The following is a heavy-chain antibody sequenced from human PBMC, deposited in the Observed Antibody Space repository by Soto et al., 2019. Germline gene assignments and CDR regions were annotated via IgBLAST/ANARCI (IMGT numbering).Heavy chain of an antibody. V-gene: IGHV3-30*18. CDR3: VKGDSGTYGVYFDY. Sequence: VQLVESGGGVVQPGRSLRLSCAASGFTFTGNGMHWVRQAPGKGLEWVAVISNNDFNTYYVDSVKGRFTISRDNSKKTLYLQMNSLRPEDTAVYYCVKGDSGTYGVYFDYWGQGTLVTVSS. CDR1: GFTFTGNG. CDR2: ISNNDFNT. D-gene: IGHD1-26*01. J-gene: IGHJ4*02.